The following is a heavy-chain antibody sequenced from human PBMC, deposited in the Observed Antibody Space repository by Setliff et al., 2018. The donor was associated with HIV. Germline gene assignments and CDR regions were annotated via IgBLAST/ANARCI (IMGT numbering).Heavy chain of an antibody. CDR3: ARPRVFDSFDV. CDR2: ISPNNGAA. V-gene: IGHV1-2*06. Sequence: EASVKVSCKATEYMILAYKMNWVRQAPGQGLEWIGRISPNNGAAEYAPKFQGRAIMTLDTSISTAYLEIPRLTSDDAAVNYCARPRVFDSFDVWGQGTMVTVSS. CDR1: EYMILAYK. J-gene: IGHJ3*01.